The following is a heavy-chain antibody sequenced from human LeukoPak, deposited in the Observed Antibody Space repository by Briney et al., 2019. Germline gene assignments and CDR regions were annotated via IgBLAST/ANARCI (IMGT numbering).Heavy chain of an antibody. CDR3: ARRIEYSGYDSPFDY. Sequence: SETLSLTCAVYGGSFSGYYWSWIRQPPGKGLEWIGEINHSGSTNYNPSLKSRVTISVDTSKNQFSLKLSSVTAADTAVYYCARRIEYSGYDSPFDYWGQGTLVTVSS. V-gene: IGHV4-34*01. J-gene: IGHJ4*02. CDR2: INHSGST. CDR1: GGSFSGYY. D-gene: IGHD5-12*01.